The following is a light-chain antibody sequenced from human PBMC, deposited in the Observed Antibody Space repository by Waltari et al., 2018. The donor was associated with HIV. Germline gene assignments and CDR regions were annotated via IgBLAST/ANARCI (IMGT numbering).Light chain of an antibody. CDR1: TTILNSSNNKTN. J-gene: IGKJ4*01. CDR2: GAS. Sequence: DIVMTQSPDSLAVPLGDRATINCQSSTTILNSSNNKTNLAWYQHKPGQPPKLLIYGASTRESGVPDRFSGSGSGTDFTRTISSLQAEDVAVYYWQQYYSTPPTFGGGTKLEIK. CDR3: QQYYSTPPT. V-gene: IGKV4-1*01.